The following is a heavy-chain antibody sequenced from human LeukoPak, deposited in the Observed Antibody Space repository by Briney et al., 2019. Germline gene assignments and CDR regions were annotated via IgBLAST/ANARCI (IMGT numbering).Heavy chain of an antibody. V-gene: IGHV1-18*01. J-gene: IGHJ4*02. CDR2: ISAYNGNT. CDR1: GYTFTSYG. CDR3: ATVGRRWVPMIVVVITSFDY. Sequence: GASVKVSCKASGYTFTSYGISWVRQAPGQGLEWMGWISAYNGNTNYAQKLQGRVTMTTDTSTSTAYMELSRLRSDDTAVYYCATVGRRWVPMIVVVITSFDYWGQGTLVTVSS. D-gene: IGHD3-22*01.